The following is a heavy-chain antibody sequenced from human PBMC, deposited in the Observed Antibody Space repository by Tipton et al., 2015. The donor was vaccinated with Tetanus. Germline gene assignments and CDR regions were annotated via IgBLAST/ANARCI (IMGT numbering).Heavy chain of an antibody. V-gene: IGHV4-4*07. Sequence: TLSLTCTVSGGSISSNYWSWIRQPAGKGLEWIGRIYTSGSTNYNPSLKSRVTMSVDTSKNQFSLRLRSVTAADTAVFYCAGLYYYDSASYPLYWGQGTLVTVSS. CDR3: AGLYYYDSASYPLY. CDR1: GGSISSNY. CDR2: IYTSGST. J-gene: IGHJ4*02. D-gene: IGHD3-10*01.